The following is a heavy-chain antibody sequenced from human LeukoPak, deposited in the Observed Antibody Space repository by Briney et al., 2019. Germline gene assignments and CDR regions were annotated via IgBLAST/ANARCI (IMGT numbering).Heavy chain of an antibody. CDR1: GFTFSSYG. Sequence: GRSLRLSCAASGFTFSSYGMHWVRQAPGKGLEWVAVIWYDGSNKYYADSVKGRFTISRDNSKNTLYLQMNSLRAEDTAVYYCARGGGYSSGWYLFYYYGMDVWGQGTTVTVSS. J-gene: IGHJ6*02. V-gene: IGHV3-33*08. D-gene: IGHD6-19*01. CDR3: ARGGGYSSGWYLFYYYGMDV. CDR2: IWYDGSNK.